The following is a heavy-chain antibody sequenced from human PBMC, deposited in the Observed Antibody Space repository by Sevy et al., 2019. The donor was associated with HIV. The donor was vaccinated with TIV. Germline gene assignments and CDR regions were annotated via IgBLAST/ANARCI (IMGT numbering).Heavy chain of an antibody. Sequence: ASVKVSCKVSGYTLTKLPMHWVRQAPGKGLEWMGGFDPEDDKKIYEQRFQGRVTMTEDTSTDTANMELSSLRSEDTAVYYCATLDFWRENPFYGTDVWGQGTTVTVSS. D-gene: IGHD3-3*01. J-gene: IGHJ6*02. CDR1: GYTLTKLP. CDR3: ATLDFWRENPFYGTDV. CDR2: FDPEDDKK. V-gene: IGHV1-24*01.